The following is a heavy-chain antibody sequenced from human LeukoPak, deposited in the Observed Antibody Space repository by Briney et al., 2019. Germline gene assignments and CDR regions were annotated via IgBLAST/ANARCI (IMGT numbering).Heavy chain of an antibody. J-gene: IGHJ4*02. V-gene: IGHV3-30*04. CDR2: ISYDGSQK. CDR1: GFSFSTYA. D-gene: IGHD2-15*01. Sequence: GGSLRLSCAAPGFSFSTYAMHWVRQAPGKGLEWVAVISYDGSQKFYADSVRGRFTISRDNSKNTLSLQMNSLRAEDTAVYYCARDGSFYFLYYFDFWGQGTLVSVSS. CDR3: ARDGSFYFLYYFDF.